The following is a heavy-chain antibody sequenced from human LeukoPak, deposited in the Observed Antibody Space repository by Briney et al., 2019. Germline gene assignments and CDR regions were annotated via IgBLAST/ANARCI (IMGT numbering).Heavy chain of an antibody. Sequence: GGSLRLSCAASGFTFSSYAMHWVRQAPGKGLEWVSAISGSGGSTYYADSVKGRFTISRDNSKNTLYLQMNSLRAEDTAVYYCAKRPLWFGELFPIPYFDYWGQGTLVTVSS. D-gene: IGHD3-10*01. V-gene: IGHV3-23*01. CDR2: ISGSGGST. CDR1: GFTFSSYA. J-gene: IGHJ4*02. CDR3: AKRPLWFGELFPIPYFDY.